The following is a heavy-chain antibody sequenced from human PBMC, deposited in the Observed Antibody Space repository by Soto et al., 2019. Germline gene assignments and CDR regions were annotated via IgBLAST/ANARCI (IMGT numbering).Heavy chain of an antibody. V-gene: IGHV4-31*03. CDR2: IYYSGST. CDR3: ARGYGGQGAFDI. CDR1: GGSISSGGYY. J-gene: IGHJ3*02. D-gene: IGHD1-26*01. Sequence: PSETLSLTCTVSGGSISSGGYYWSWIRQHPGKGLEWIGYIYYSGSTYYNPSLKSRVTVSVDTPNNQFSLKLTSVTAADTAVYYCARGYGGQGAFDIWGQGTMVTVSS.